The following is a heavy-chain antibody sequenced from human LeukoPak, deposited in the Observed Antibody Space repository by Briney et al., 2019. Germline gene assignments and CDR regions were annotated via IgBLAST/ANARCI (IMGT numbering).Heavy chain of an antibody. CDR1: GFTFSTYW. CDR2: ITQGGSEK. Sequence: GGSLRLSCAASGFTFSTYWMHWVRQAPGKGLEWVACITQGGSEKHYGDSVKGRFTISRDNAKNSLYLQMNSLRAEDTAVYYCATGTYSSSGYWGQGTLVTVSS. CDR3: ATGTYSSSGY. J-gene: IGHJ4*02. D-gene: IGHD6-6*01. V-gene: IGHV3-7*05.